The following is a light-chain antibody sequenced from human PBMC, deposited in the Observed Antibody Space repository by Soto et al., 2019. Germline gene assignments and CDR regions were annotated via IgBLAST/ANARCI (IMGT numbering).Light chain of an antibody. CDR3: QQYDGSST. Sequence: EVVLTQSPVTLSLSPGERATLSCRASQSFRGLLAWYQQKPGQAPRLLIYDAYNRATGIPPRFSGSGSGTDFTLTISRLEPEDFAVYYCQQYDGSSTFGQGTKVDIK. CDR2: DAY. J-gene: IGKJ1*01. CDR1: QSFRGL. V-gene: IGKV3-11*01.